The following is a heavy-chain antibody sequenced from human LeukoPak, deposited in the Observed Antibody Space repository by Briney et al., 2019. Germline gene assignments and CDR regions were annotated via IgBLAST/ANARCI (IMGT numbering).Heavy chain of an antibody. D-gene: IGHD2-2*01. CDR1: GGSINDYY. V-gene: IGHV4-59*08. Sequence: SETLSLTCTVSGGSINDYYWSWIRQPPGKGLEWIAWIYYSGSTNYNPSLKSRVTISVDTSKNQFSLKLTSVTAADTAVYYCARVDPSDAGNFDYWGRGTLVTVSS. J-gene: IGHJ4*02. CDR2: IYYSGST. CDR3: ARVDPSDAGNFDY.